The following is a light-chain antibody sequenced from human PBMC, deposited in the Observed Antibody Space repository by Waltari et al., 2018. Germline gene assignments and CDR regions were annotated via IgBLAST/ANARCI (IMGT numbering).Light chain of an antibody. J-gene: IGLJ3*02. V-gene: IGLV2-11*01. CDR1: SNDVGGYNY. CDR3: CSYAGSSSLV. Sequence: QSALTQPRSVSGSPGQSVTISCSGTSNDVGGYNYVSWYQQHPGKAPKLIIYDVSKRPSGVPERSSGSRSGTTAPLTISGVQSEDEADYFCCSYAGSSSLVFGGGSSLTVL. CDR2: DVS.